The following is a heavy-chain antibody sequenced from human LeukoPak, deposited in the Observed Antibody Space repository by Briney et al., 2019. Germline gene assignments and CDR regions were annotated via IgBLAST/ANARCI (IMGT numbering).Heavy chain of an antibody. CDR1: GYSFTYHC. Sequence: ASVKVSCKASGYSFTYHCIHWLRQAPGQGLEWIGIINTSDSSTTYALKFQGRVTMTRDMSTSTVYMELSSLRSEDTAVYYCARDMSSVLRFLEWSPRHSLDYWGQGTLVTVSS. CDR2: INTSDSST. V-gene: IGHV1-46*01. D-gene: IGHD3-3*01. J-gene: IGHJ4*02. CDR3: ARDMSSVLRFLEWSPRHSLDY.